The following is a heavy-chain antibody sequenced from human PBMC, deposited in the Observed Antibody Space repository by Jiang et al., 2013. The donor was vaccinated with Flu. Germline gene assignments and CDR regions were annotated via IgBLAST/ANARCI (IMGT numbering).Heavy chain of an antibody. V-gene: IGHV1-3*01. CDR3: VREVAPKAAPDTGGFDI. Sequence: EWMGWIVAGRMVTPTYSQRFQGRLTFTVDTSANTAYMDLSGLTSEDTAVYYCVREVAPKAAPDTGGFDIWGQGTMVAVS. D-gene: IGHD6-13*01. CDR2: IVAGRMVTP. J-gene: IGHJ3*02.